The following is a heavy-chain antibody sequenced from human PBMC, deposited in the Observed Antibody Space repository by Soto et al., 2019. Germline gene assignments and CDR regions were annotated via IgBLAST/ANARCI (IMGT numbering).Heavy chain of an antibody. D-gene: IGHD3-22*01. J-gene: IGHJ6*02. V-gene: IGHV3-48*02. Sequence: GVLRLSCAASGFTFSSFHMNWVRQAPGRGLEWVAYITSSSDTIYYSDSVKGRFTISRDNGKNSLFLQMNSLRDEDTAVYYCARVVVVIPPGYYYAMDVWGQGTTVTVSS. CDR2: ITSSSDTI. CDR1: GFTFSSFH. CDR3: ARVVVVIPPGYYYAMDV.